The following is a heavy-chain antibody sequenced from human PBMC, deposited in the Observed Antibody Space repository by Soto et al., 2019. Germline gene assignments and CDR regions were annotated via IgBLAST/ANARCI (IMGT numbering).Heavy chain of an antibody. J-gene: IGHJ5*02. CDR2: IYYSGST. D-gene: IGHD3-3*01. CDR1: GGSISSGGYY. CDR3: ARDTYYDFWSGYYTGRGGYNWFDP. Sequence: PSETLSLTCTVSGGSISSGGYYWSWIRQHPGKGLEWIGYIYYSGSTYYNPSLKSRVTISVDTSKNQFSLKLSSVTAADTAVYYCARDTYYDFWSGYYTGRGGYNWFDPWGQGTLVTVSS. V-gene: IGHV4-31*03.